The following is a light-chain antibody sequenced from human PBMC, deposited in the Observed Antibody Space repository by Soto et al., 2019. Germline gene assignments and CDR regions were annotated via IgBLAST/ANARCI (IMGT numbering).Light chain of an antibody. CDR1: SSDVGGYNY. V-gene: IGLV2-14*03. Sequence: QSALTQPASVSGSPGQSITISCAVTSSDVGGYNYVSWYQQHPGKVPRLIISDVNKRPSGVSDRFSGSKSGNTASLTISGLQAEDEADYYCASFTRSVTVVFGGGTKLTVL. J-gene: IGLJ2*01. CDR3: ASFTRSVTVV. CDR2: DVN.